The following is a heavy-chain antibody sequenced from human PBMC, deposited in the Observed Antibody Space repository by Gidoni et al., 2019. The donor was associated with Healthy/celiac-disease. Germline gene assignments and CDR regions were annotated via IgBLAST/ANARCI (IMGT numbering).Heavy chain of an antibody. D-gene: IGHD6-13*01. CDR3: ASSAAGTHYYGMDV. J-gene: IGHJ6*02. Sequence: QVQLQESGPGLVKPSETLSLTCTVSGGSISSYYWSWIRQPPGKGLEWIGYIYYSGSTNYNPSLKSRVTISVDTSKNQFSLKLSSVTAADTAVYYCASSAAGTHYYGMDVWGQGTTVTVSS. V-gene: IGHV4-59*01. CDR1: GGSISSYY. CDR2: IYYSGST.